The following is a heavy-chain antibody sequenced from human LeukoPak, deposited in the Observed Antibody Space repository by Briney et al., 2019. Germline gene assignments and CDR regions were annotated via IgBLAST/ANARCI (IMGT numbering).Heavy chain of an antibody. CDR3: ARSVHVKTYCNSISCWTEGMDI. CDR2: VSGLNGNT. J-gene: IGHJ6*02. V-gene: IGHV1-18*01. CDR1: GYTFTSYG. Sequence: ASVKVSCKASGYTFTSYGISWVRQAPGHGLEWMGWVSGLNGNTDYAEKFQGRVTMTADTSTNTAYMELRSLGSDDTAVYYCARSVHVKTYCNSISCWTEGMDIWGQGTAVSVSS. D-gene: IGHD2-2*01.